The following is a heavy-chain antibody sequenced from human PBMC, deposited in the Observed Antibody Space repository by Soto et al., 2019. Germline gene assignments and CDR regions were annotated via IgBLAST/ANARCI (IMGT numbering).Heavy chain of an antibody. J-gene: IGHJ4*02. D-gene: IGHD1-1*01. CDR1: GYTFTSYG. CDR2: ISAHNGNT. V-gene: IGHV1-18*01. Sequence: QVHLVQSGAEVKKPGASVKVSCKASGYTFTSYGITWVRQAPGQGREWLGWISAHNGNTDYAQKLQGRVIVTRDTSAGTAYMELRSLRSDDTAVYYCARGRYGDYWGQGALVTVSS. CDR3: ARGRYGDY.